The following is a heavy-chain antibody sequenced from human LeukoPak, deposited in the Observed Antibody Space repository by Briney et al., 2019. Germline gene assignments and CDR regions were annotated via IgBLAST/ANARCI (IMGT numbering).Heavy chain of an antibody. J-gene: IGHJ4*02. Sequence: ASVKVSCTASGYTFSGTGRYLYWLRQAPGQGLECMGWIYPNNDATAYAQQFQGRVAMTRDTSINTAYMELSRLRPDDTAVYYCARDGPAQMVDFDYWGQGALVTVSS. D-gene: IGHD3-10*01. CDR2: IYPNNDAT. CDR1: GYTFSGTGRY. V-gene: IGHV1-2*02. CDR3: ARDGPAQMVDFDY.